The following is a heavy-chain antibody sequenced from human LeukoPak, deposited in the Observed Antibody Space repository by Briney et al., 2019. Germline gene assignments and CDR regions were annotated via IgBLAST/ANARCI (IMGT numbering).Heavy chain of an antibody. J-gene: IGHJ2*01. D-gene: IGHD5-18*01. CDR1: GGSISSYY. CDR2: IYYSGST. V-gene: IGHV4-59*01. Sequence: SETLSLTCTVSGGSISSYYWSWFRQTPGKGPEWIGNIYYSGSTKYNPSLKSRVTISVDRSKNQFSLKLNSVTAADTAVYYCARYWGVQLWPHWYFDLWGRGSLVTVSS. CDR3: ARYWGVQLWPHWYFDL.